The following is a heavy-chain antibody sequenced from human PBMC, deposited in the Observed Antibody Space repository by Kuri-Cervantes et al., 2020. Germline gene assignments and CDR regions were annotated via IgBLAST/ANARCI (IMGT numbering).Heavy chain of an antibody. V-gene: IGHV3-23*01. CDR3: ARTVSGRSSYKFDY. CDR1: GFTFSSYD. J-gene: IGHJ4*02. CDR2: ISGSGGST. Sequence: GGSLRLSCAASGFTFSSYDMHWVRQATGKGLEWVSAISGSGGSTYYADSVKGRFTISRDNSKNTLYLQRNSLRAEDTAVYYCARTVSGRSSYKFDYWGQGTLVTVSS. D-gene: IGHD6-6*01.